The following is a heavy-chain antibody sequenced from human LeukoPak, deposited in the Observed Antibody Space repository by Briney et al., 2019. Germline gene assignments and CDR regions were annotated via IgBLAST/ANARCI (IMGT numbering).Heavy chain of an antibody. V-gene: IGHV4-34*01. J-gene: IGHJ4*02. CDR1: GGSFSGYY. D-gene: IGHD3-3*01. CDR2: INHSGST. CDR3: ARFITIFGVVIIRAFDY. Sequence: PSETLSLTCAVYGGSFSGYYWSWIRQPPGKGLEWIGEINHSGSTNYNPSLKSRVTISVDTSKNQFSLKLSSVTAADTAVYYCARFITIFGVVIIRAFDYWGQGTLVTVSS.